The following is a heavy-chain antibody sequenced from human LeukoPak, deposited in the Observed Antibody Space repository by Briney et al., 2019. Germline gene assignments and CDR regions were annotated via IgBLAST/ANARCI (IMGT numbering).Heavy chain of an antibody. CDR2: INSDGSST. CDR1: GFTFSIYW. CDR3: ARVGYSYGSYYFDY. V-gene: IGHV3-74*01. D-gene: IGHD5-18*01. J-gene: IGHJ4*02. Sequence: PGGSLRLSCAASGFTFSIYWMQWVRQAPGKGLVWVSRINSDGSSTTYADSVKGRFTISRDTARNTLYLQMNSLRAEDTAVYYCARVGYSYGSYYFDYWGQGTMVTVSS.